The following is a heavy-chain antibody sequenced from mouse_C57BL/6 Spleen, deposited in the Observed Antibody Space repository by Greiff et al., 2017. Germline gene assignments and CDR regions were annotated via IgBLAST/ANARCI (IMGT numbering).Heavy chain of an antibody. CDR2: IYPGDGDT. CDR3: ASHDDGRFDLDYGV. V-gene: IGHV1-82*01. D-gene: IGHD1-1*01. J-gene: IGHJ1*03. Sequence: VQLQQSGPELVKPGASVKISCKASGYAFSSSWLNWVKQRPGKGLEWIGRIYPGDGDTNYNGKFKGKATLTADKSSSTAYMQLSSLTSEDSAVYFCASHDDGRFDLDYGVWGTGTTVTVST. CDR1: GYAFSSSW.